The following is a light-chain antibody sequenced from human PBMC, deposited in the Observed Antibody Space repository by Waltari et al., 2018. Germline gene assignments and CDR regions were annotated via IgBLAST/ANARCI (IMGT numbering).Light chain of an antibody. J-gene: IGLJ2*01. CDR2: DVS. CDR3: CSHAGTYVV. CDR1: SSDVGGYNY. Sequence: QSALTQPRSVSGSPGQSVTISCTGTSSDVGGYNYVSWYQQYPGKAPKLMIYDVSKRPSGGPARFSGSKSGNTASLTISGLQAEDEADYYCCSHAGTYVVFGGGTKLTVL. V-gene: IGLV2-11*01.